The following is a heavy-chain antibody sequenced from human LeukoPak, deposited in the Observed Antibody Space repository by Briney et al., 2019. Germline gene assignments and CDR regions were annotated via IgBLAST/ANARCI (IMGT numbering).Heavy chain of an antibody. V-gene: IGHV1-2*02. Sequence: ASVKVSCKASGYTFTGYYMHWVRQAPGQGLEWMGWINPNSGGTNYAQKFQGRVTMTRDTSISTAYMELSRLRSDDTAVYYCARDRSSLGLRYFDLWGRGTLVTVSS. CDR3: ARDRSSLGLRYFDL. D-gene: IGHD6-13*01. J-gene: IGHJ2*01. CDR1: GYTFTGYY. CDR2: INPNSGGT.